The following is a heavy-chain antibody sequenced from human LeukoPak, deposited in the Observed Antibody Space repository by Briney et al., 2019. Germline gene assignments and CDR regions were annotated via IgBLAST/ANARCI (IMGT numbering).Heavy chain of an antibody. CDR1: GYTFTSYG. J-gene: IGHJ6*03. CDR3: ATRARYSYGHYYYYYYMDV. Sequence: ASVKVSCKASGYTFTSYGISWVRQAPGQGLEWMGWITPIFGTANYAQKFQGRVTITTDESTSTAYMELSSLRSEDTAVYYCATRARYSYGHYYYYYYMDVWGKGTTVTVSS. D-gene: IGHD5-18*01. CDR2: ITPIFGTA. V-gene: IGHV1-69*05.